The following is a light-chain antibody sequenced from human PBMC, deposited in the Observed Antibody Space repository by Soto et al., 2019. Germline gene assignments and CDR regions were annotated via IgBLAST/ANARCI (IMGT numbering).Light chain of an antibody. Sequence: DIRLTQSPSSLSASVGDRVTITCRASHDINRYLAWYQQKPGKAPKLLIYAASTLHNAVPSRFSGAGSGTEFTLTISSLQPEDFATYYCQQLHIYPRTFGQGTKVEF. V-gene: IGKV1-9*01. J-gene: IGKJ1*01. CDR2: AAS. CDR3: QQLHIYPRT. CDR1: HDINRY.